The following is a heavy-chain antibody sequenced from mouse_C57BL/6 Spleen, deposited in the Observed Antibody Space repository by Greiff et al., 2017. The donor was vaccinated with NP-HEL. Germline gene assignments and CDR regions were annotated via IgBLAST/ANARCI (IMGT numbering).Heavy chain of an antibody. V-gene: IGHV1-4*01. CDR2: INPSSGYT. Sequence: QVQLQQSGAELARPGASVKMSCKASGYTFTSNTMHWVKQRPGQGLEWIGYINPSSGYTKYNQKFKDKATLTADKSSSTAYMQLSSLTSEDSAVYYCARDYGSSYGYFDVWGTGTTVTVSS. CDR3: ARDYGSSYGYFDV. CDR1: GYTFTSNT. D-gene: IGHD1-1*01. J-gene: IGHJ1*03.